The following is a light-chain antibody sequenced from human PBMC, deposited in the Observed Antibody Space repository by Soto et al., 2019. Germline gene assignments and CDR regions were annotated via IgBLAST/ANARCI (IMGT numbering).Light chain of an antibody. Sequence: EIVLTQSPGTLSLSPGERATLSCRASQSVSSSYLAWYQQKPGQAPRLLIYGASSRATGLPDRFSGSGSGTDFPLTISRLEPEDFAVYYCQQYGSSPLTFGGATKVEIK. J-gene: IGKJ4*01. CDR2: GAS. CDR1: QSVSSSY. CDR3: QQYGSSPLT. V-gene: IGKV3-20*01.